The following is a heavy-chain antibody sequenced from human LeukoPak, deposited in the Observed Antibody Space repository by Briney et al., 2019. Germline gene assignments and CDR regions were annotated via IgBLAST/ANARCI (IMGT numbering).Heavy chain of an antibody. CDR3: AKGFGSTYGYRSWIAP. D-gene: IGHD5-18*01. CDR1: GYTFASYA. V-gene: IGHV1-18*01. Sequence: ASVKVSCKASGYTFASYAISWVRQAPGQGLEWMGWISVYNSNTKFSEKFQGRVTMTTDTSTSTAYMELRSLRSDDTAVYYCAKGFGSTYGYRSWIAPWGQGTLVTVSS. J-gene: IGHJ5*02. CDR2: ISVYNSNT.